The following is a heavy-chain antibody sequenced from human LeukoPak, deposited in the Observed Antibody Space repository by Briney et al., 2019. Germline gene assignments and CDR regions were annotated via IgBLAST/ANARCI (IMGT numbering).Heavy chain of an antibody. CDR3: ARDHRTESDGYYFVNELWYFDL. J-gene: IGHJ2*01. D-gene: IGHD3-22*01. CDR2: INPTNEKT. V-gene: IGHV1-3*01. Sequence: GASVKVSCNASGYSFRNYGMHWVRQAPGQRLEWMGWINPTNEKTKYSEKFQGRVTISRDTGASTVYMELSSLRSEDTAVYYCARDHRTESDGYYFVNELWYFDLWGRGTLVTVSS. CDR1: GYSFRNYG.